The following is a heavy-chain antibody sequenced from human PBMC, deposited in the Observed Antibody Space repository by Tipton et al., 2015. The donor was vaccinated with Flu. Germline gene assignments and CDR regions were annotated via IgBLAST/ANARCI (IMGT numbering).Heavy chain of an antibody. Sequence: QMQLVQSGAEVKKPGASVKVSCKASGYTFTSYGISWVRQAPGQGLEWMGWISAYNGNTNYAQKLQGRVTMTTDTSTSTAYMELRSLRSDDTAVYYCARKASGYDYYYYGMDVWGQGTTVTVSS. D-gene: IGHD3-3*01. CDR1: GYTFTSYG. V-gene: IGHV1-18*01. CDR3: ARKASGYDYYYYGMDV. J-gene: IGHJ6*02. CDR2: ISAYNGNT.